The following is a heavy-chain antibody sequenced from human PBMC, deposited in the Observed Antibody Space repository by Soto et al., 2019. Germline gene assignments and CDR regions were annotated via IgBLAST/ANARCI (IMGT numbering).Heavy chain of an antibody. Sequence: QLQLQESGPGLMKPSETLSLTCAVSGGSISSSNFYWGWFRQPPGKRLEWIGSIHYGGSTYYNPYLERRVTIYIDTSKNQFSLNVSSVTAADTAVYYCTKEASCYSCGAWGQGALVTGSS. CDR2: IHYGGST. V-gene: IGHV4-39*01. CDR1: GGSISSSNFY. J-gene: IGHJ4*02. CDR3: TKEASCYSCGA. D-gene: IGHD2-15*01.